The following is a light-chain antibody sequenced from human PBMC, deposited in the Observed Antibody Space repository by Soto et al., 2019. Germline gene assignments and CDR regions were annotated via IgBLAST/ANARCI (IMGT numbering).Light chain of an antibody. J-gene: IGLJ1*01. CDR3: SAFVTSRAYV. Sequence: QSVLTQPASVSGSPGQSITISCTGTSSDVGAYNYVSWYQQQSGKAPKLLIHEVSSRPAGVSDRFSGSKSGNTASLTISGLQAEDEADYYCSAFVTSRAYVFGIGTKVT. CDR2: EVS. V-gene: IGLV2-14*01. CDR1: SSDVGAYNY.